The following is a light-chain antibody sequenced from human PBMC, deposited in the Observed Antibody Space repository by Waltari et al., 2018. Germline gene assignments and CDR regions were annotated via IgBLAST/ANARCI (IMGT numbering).Light chain of an antibody. CDR3: SSYTSISTVI. Sequence: QSALTQPASVSGSPGQSITISCTGTSSAICGSNFVSWYQQHPGKAPKLMIFEVSNRPAGVSNRFSGSKSGNTASLTISGLQAEDEADYYCSSYTSISTVIFGGGTKLTVL. CDR1: SSAICGSNF. CDR2: EVS. J-gene: IGLJ2*01. V-gene: IGLV2-14*01.